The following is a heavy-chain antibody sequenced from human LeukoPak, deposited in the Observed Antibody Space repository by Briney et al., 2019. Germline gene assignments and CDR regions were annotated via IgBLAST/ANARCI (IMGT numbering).Heavy chain of an antibody. CDR1: GYTFTSYG. D-gene: IGHD6-13*01. V-gene: IGHV1-18*03. Sequence: GASVKVSCKASGYTFTSYGISWVRQAPGQGLEWMGWISAYNGNTKYSQKFQDRVTITRDRSANTAYMELSSLRSEDMAVYYCARGIWTSHTVGYYFDYWGQGTLVTVSS. CDR2: ISAYNGNT. J-gene: IGHJ4*02. CDR3: ARGIWTSHTVGYYFDY.